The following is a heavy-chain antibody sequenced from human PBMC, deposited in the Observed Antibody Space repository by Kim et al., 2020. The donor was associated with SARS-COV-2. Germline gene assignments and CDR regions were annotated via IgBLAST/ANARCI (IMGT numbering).Heavy chain of an antibody. Sequence: GESLKISCKASGYSFSTYWIGWVRQVPGKGPEWMGNIYPGDSDSRYSPSFQGQVTFSADMSTNTAYLQWTSLKASDTAMYYCARQYNWNDHFDYWGQGTLVTVSS. CDR2: IYPGDSDS. V-gene: IGHV5-51*01. CDR3: ARQYNWNDHFDY. J-gene: IGHJ4*02. D-gene: IGHD1-20*01. CDR1: GYSFSTYW.